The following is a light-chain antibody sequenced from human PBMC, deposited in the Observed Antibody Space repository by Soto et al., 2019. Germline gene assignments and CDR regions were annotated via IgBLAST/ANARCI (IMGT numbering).Light chain of an antibody. V-gene: IGKV3-20*01. CDR3: QQYDTSPPLYT. CDR1: QTVDSTY. J-gene: IGKJ2*01. CDR2: RAS. Sequence: EVVLTQSPGTLSLSPGERATLSCRARQTVDSTYLAWYQQKPGQAPRLLIYRASSRAAGVPDRFSGSGSGTDFTLTISKLDPEDFAVYYCQQYDTSPPLYTFGQGTKLEIK.